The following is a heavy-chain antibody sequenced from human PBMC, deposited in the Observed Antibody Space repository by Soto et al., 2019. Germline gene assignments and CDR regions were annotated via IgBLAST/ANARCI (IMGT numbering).Heavy chain of an antibody. Sequence: GPLRHCYRAFEVKFRSYSVNWVRKKPGKGLEWVSYISSSSSTIYYADSVKGRFTISRDNANNSLYLQMNSLRDEDTAVYYCARDRTDYFTKSYYYYSMAVLGQGTTVTGSS. J-gene: IGHJ6*02. D-gene: IGHD4-17*01. CDR2: ISSSSSTI. CDR3: ARDRTDYFTKSYYYYSMAV. CDR1: EVKFRSYS. V-gene: IGHV3-48*02.